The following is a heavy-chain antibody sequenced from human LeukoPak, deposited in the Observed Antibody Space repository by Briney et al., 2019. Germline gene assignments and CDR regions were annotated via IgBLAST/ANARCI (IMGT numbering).Heavy chain of an antibody. CDR3: ARDSDIVATIPYY. CDR2: IIPILGIA. Sequence: GASVKVSCKASGGTFSSYAISWVRQAPGQGLEWMGRIIPILGIANYAQKFQGRVTITADKSTSTAYMGLSSLRSEDTAVYYCARDSDIVATIPYYWGQGTLVTVSS. V-gene: IGHV1-69*04. D-gene: IGHD5-12*01. CDR1: GGTFSSYA. J-gene: IGHJ4*02.